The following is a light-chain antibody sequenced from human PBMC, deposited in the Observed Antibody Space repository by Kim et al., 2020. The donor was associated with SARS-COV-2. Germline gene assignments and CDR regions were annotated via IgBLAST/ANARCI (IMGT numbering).Light chain of an antibody. CDR1: KLGDKY. V-gene: IGLV3-1*01. J-gene: IGLJ2*01. CDR3: QAWDSSTGVV. CDR2: KDT. Sequence: SYELTQPPSVSVSPGQTASITCSGDKLGDKYASWYQQKPGQSPVMVIYKDTQRPSGIPQRFSGSNSGNTATLTISGTQAMDEADYYCQAWDSSTGVVFGGGTQLTVL.